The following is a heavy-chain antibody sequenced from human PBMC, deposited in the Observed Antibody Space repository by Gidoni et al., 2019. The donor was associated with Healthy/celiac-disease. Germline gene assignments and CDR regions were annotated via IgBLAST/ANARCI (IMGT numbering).Heavy chain of an antibody. CDR2: IKSKTDGGTT. CDR1: GFTFSNAW. J-gene: IGHJ4*02. Sequence: EVQLVESGGGLVKPGGSLRLSCAASGFTFSNAWMNWGRQAPGKGLEWVGRIKSKTDGGTTDYAAPVKGRFTISRDDSKNTLYLQMNSLKTEDTAVYYCTTALCGGDCQFDYWGQGTLVTVSS. V-gene: IGHV3-15*07. D-gene: IGHD2-21*01. CDR3: TTALCGGDCQFDY.